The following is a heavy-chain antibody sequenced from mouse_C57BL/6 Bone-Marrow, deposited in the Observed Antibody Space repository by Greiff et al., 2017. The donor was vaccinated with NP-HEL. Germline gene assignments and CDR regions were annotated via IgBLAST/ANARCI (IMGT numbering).Heavy chain of an antibody. J-gene: IGHJ4*01. D-gene: IGHD2-4*01. Sequence: DVKLVESEGGLVQPGSSMKLSCTASGFTFSDSYMAWVRQVPEKGLEWVANINYDGSSTYYLASLKSRFFISRDNAKNILDLQMRSLKSEDTATYYCAREVGLRRRTYAMDYWGQGTSVTVSS. CDR2: INYDGSST. CDR3: AREVGLRRRTYAMDY. V-gene: IGHV5-16*01. CDR1: GFTFSDSY.